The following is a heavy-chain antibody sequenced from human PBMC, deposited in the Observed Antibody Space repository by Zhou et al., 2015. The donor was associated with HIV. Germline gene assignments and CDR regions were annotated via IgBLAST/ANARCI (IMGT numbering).Heavy chain of an antibody. CDR2: ISAYNGNT. J-gene: IGHJ4*02. V-gene: IGHV1-18*01. CDR3: ARPLHSSGYHTGYFDY. CDR1: GYTFISYG. Sequence: QVQLVQSGAEVKKPGASVKVSCKASGYTFISYGISWVRQAPGQGLEWMGWISAYNGNTNYAQKLQGRVTMTTDTTTSAAYMELRSLRSDDTAVYYCARPLHSSGYHTGYFDYWGQGTLVTVSS. D-gene: IGHD3-22*01.